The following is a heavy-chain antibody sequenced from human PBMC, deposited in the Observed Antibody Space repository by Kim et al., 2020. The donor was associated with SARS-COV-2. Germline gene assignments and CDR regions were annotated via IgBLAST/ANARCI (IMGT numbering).Heavy chain of an antibody. Sequence: YAASVKGRSTISRDDSKSIAYLQMNSLKTEDTAVYYCTRHDFWSTYYFDYWGQGTLVTVSS. CDR3: TRHDFWSTYYFDY. D-gene: IGHD3-3*01. J-gene: IGHJ4*02. V-gene: IGHV3-49*02.